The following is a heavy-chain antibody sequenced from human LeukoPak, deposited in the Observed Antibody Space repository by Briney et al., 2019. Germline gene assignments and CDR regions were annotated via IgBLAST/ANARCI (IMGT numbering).Heavy chain of an antibody. CDR2: IKSKTDGGTT. J-gene: IGHJ5*02. CDR3: TTDPWDIVVVVAADNWFDP. D-gene: IGHD2-15*01. V-gene: IGHV3-15*01. CDR1: GFTFSNAW. Sequence: GGSLRLSCAASGFTFSNAWMSWVRQAPGKGLEWVGRIKSKTDGGTTDYAAPVKGRFTISRDDSKNTLYLQMNSLKTEDTAVYYCTTDPWDIVVVVAADNWFDPWGQGTLVTVSS.